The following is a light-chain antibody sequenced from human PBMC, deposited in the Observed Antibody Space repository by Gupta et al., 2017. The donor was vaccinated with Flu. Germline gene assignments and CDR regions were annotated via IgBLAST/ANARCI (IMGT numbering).Light chain of an antibody. CDR1: SSTSGSNY. V-gene: IGLV1-47*01. Sequence: LTIACGGGSSTSGSNYVYWYHQLPGTAHKLLMYENDKRPSGVPERFSGSKYGTSASLAISGVRAEEEAYYYCAAYDDSRSCRLFGGGTKFTVL. CDR3: AAYDDSRSCRL. J-gene: IGLJ3*02. CDR2: END.